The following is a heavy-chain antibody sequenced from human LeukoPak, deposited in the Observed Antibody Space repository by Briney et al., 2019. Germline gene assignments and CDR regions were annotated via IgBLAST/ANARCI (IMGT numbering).Heavy chain of an antibody. Sequence: SETLSLTCTVSGGSISSYYWSWIRQPPGKGLEWIGYIYYSGSTNYNPSLKSRVTISVDTSKNQFSLKLSSVTAADTAVYYCAREGSYRFGDSYYFDYWGQGTLVTVSS. D-gene: IGHD3-10*01. CDR1: GGSISSYY. CDR2: IYYSGST. V-gene: IGHV4-59*12. J-gene: IGHJ4*02. CDR3: AREGSYRFGDSYYFDY.